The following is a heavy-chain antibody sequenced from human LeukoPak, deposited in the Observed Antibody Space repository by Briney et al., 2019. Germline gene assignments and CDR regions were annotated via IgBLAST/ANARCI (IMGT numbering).Heavy chain of an antibody. J-gene: IGHJ4*02. Sequence: GGSLRLSCAASGFTFSSYTMNWVHQAPGKGLEWVSSISSSSTYIYYADSVKGRFTISRDNAENSLFLQMNSLRAEDTAVYYCAKEEGTTVTTFDYWGQGTLVTVSS. V-gene: IGHV3-21*01. D-gene: IGHD4-17*01. CDR3: AKEEGTTVTTFDY. CDR1: GFTFSSYT. CDR2: ISSSSTYI.